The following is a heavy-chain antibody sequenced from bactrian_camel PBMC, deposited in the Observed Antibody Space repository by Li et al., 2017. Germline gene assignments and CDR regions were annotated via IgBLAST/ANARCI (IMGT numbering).Heavy chain of an antibody. Sequence: VQLVESGGDSVHTGGSLKLSCKASGYVFSGYCMGWFRQVPGQEREGVASIYTGDGRTSYADSVKGRFTISQDNAKNTMTLQMNSLKPEDTAMYYCAAHWTAPGISGATWCEQGFRLVKYDYWGQGTQVTVS. V-gene: IGHV3S42*01. J-gene: IGHJ4*01. CDR2: IYTGDGRT. CDR3: AAHWTAPGISGATWCEQGFRLVKYDY. D-gene: IGHD2*01. CDR1: GYVFSGYC.